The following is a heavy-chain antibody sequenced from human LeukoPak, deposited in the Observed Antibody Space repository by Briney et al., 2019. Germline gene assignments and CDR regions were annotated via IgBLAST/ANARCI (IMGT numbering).Heavy chain of an antibody. J-gene: IGHJ4*02. CDR3: SAGVGTSDFDY. Sequence: GGSLRLSCEVSGLTFSRHAMNWVRQAPGKGLEWVGRIKSKTDGGTRDFAASVKGRFIISRDDSRNTMYLQMSSLKTEDTAVYYCSAGVGTSDFDYWGQGILVTVSS. D-gene: IGHD1-26*01. CDR1: GLTFSRHA. CDR2: IKSKTDGGTR. V-gene: IGHV3-15*01.